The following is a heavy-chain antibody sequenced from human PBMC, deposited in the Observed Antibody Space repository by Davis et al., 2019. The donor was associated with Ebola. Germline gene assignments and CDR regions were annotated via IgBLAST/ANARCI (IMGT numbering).Heavy chain of an antibody. CDR3: ARGLYGMDV. CDR2: ISDSGLTI. CDR1: GFSFSTSE. Sequence: GESLKISCVGSGFSFSTSEMNWVRQAPGKGLDWVSYISDSGLTIYYSDSVKGRFTISRDNAKKSLYLEMNSLRAEDTAVYYCARGLYGMDVWGQGTTVTVPS. D-gene: IGHD3-16*01. V-gene: IGHV3-48*03. J-gene: IGHJ6*02.